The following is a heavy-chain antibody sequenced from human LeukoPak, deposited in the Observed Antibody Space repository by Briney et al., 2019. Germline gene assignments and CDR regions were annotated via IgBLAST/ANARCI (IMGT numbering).Heavy chain of an antibody. D-gene: IGHD1-26*01. CDR1: GGSISSSSYY. CDR3: ARQFKASVGATTHFDY. Sequence: SETLSLTCTVSGGSISSSSYYWGWIRQPPGKGLEWIGEINHSGSTNYNPSLKSRVTISVDTSKNQFSLKLSSVTAADTAVYYCARQFKASVGATTHFDYWGQGTLVTVSS. CDR2: INHSGST. J-gene: IGHJ4*02. V-gene: IGHV4-39*01.